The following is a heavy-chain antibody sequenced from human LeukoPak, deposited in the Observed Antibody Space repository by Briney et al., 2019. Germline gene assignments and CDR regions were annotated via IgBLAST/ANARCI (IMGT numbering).Heavy chain of an antibody. CDR3: AKGIYSSGWSYFDY. CDR2: ISYDGSKE. D-gene: IGHD6-19*01. Sequence: GRSLRLSCAASGFTFSLYAMHWVRQAPGKGLEWVAVISYDGSKEYYADSVKGRFTISRDNSKNTLYLQMNSLRAEDTAVYYCAKGIYSSGWSYFDYWGHGTLVTVSS. CDR1: GFTFSLYA. V-gene: IGHV3-30*04. J-gene: IGHJ4*01.